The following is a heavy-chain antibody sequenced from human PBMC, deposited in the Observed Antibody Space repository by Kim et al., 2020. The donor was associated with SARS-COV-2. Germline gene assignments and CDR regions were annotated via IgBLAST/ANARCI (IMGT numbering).Heavy chain of an antibody. CDR3: SRAPPEAAAGPDP. CDR2: SYFSGST. CDR1: GGSISRDD. D-gene: IGHD6-13*01. V-gene: IGHV4-59*13. Sequence: SETLSLTCTVSGGSISRDDWNWIRQRPRKGLGWVWYSYFSGSTNYNSTPKSRVTITIATATNQIHFTLNSGTAADTDADDCSRAPPEAAAGPDPWGLGT. J-gene: IGHJ5*02.